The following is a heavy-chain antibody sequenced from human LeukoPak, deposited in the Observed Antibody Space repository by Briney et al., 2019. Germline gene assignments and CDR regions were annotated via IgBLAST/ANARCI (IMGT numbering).Heavy chain of an antibody. CDR1: GGSISSYY. D-gene: IGHD6-19*01. CDR3: ARAEGRDSSGWTF. J-gene: IGHJ4*02. V-gene: IGHV4-59*01. CDR2: IYYSGST. Sequence: ETLSLTCTVSGGSISSYYWSWIRQPPGKGLEWIGYIYYSGSTNYNPSLKSRVTISVDTSKNQFSLKLSSVTAADTAVYYCARAEGRDSSGWTFGGQGTLVTVSS.